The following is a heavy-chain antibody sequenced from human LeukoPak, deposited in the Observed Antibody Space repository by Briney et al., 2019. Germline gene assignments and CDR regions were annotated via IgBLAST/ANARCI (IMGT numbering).Heavy chain of an antibody. J-gene: IGHJ4*02. CDR3: AKERDYGPADY. Sequence: GGSLRLSCAASGFTFSSYAMHWVRQAPGKGLEWVAVISYDGSNKYYADSVKGRFTISRDNSKNTLYLQMHSLRAEDTAIYYCAKERDYGPADYWGQGTLVTVSS. V-gene: IGHV3-30-3*01. CDR1: GFTFSSYA. CDR2: ISYDGSNK. D-gene: IGHD4/OR15-4a*01.